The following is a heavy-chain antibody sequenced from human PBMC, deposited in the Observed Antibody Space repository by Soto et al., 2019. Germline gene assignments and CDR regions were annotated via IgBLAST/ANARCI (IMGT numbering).Heavy chain of an antibody. CDR3: AKAYSGPFDI. V-gene: IGHV3-30*18. Sequence: GGSLRLSCAASGSTFSSYDIHWVRQAPGKGLEWVAVISYDGSKKYYADSVKGQFTISRDNSKNTLYLQMNSLRAEDTAVYYCAKAYSGPFDIWGQGTMVTVSS. D-gene: IGHD1-26*01. CDR2: ISYDGSKK. J-gene: IGHJ3*02. CDR1: GSTFSSYD.